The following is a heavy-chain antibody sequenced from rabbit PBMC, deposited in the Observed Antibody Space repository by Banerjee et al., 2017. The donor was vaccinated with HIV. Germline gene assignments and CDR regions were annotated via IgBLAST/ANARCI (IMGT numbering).Heavy chain of an antibody. CDR2: INTSSGNT. Sequence: QEQLVESGGGLVQPEGSLTLTCKASGSDISSNAMCWVRQAPGKGLEWIACINTSSGNTVYATWAKGRFTISKTSSTTVTLQMTSLTAADTATYFCAREADYAAQFSLWGQGTLVTVS. CDR1: GSDISSNA. V-gene: IGHV1S45*01. D-gene: IGHD4-2*01. J-gene: IGHJ4*01. CDR3: AREADYAAQFSL.